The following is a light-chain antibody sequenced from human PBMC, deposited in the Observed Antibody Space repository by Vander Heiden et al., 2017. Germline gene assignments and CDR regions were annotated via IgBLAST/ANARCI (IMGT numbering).Light chain of an antibody. CDR3: QQYYSTPAWT. V-gene: IGKV4-1*01. CDR1: QSVLYSSNNKNY. J-gene: IGKJ1*01. CDR2: WAS. Sequence: DCVMTQSPDSLAVSLRETATMNSKASQSVLYSSNNKNYLAWYQQKPGQPPKLLIYWASTRESGVPDRFSGSGSGTDFTLTISSLQAEDVAVDYCQQYYSTPAWTFGQGTKVDIK.